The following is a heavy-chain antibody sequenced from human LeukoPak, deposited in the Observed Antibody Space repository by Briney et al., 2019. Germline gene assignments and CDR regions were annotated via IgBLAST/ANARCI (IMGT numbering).Heavy chain of an antibody. V-gene: IGHV3-30-3*01. CDR1: GFSFSSYA. D-gene: IGHD1-26*01. J-gene: IGHJ3*02. CDR3: ARTEWDSHPGSFDI. Sequence: GGSLRLSCAASGFSFSSYAMHWVRQAPGKGLEWVAVISYDGRNEYYADSVKGRFTISRDNAKNSLYLQMNSLRDEDTAVFYCARTEWDSHPGSFDIWGQGTMVTVSS. CDR2: ISYDGRNE.